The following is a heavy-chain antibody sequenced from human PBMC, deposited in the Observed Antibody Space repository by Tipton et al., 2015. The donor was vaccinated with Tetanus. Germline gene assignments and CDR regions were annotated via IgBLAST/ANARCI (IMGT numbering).Heavy chain of an antibody. CDR2: IYYSGST. CDR1: GGSISNYY. D-gene: IGHD1-26*01. CDR3: ARLIVGATTSEYFQH. V-gene: IGHV4-59*07. Sequence: TLSLTCTVSGGSISNYYWSWIRQPPGKGLEWIGYIYYSGSTNYNPSLKSRATISVDTSKNQFSLNLSSVTAADTAVYYCARLIVGATTSEYFQHWGQGTLVTVSS. J-gene: IGHJ1*01.